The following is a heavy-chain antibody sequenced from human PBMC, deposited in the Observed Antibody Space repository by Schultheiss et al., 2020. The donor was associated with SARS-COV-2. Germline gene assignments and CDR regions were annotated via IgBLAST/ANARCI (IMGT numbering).Heavy chain of an antibody. J-gene: IGHJ6*02. V-gene: IGHV2-5*02. CDR2: IYWDDDK. CDR1: GFSLSTSGVG. CDR3: AHSYYDILTGDLYYYYGMDV. Sequence: SGPTLVKPTQTLTLTCTFSGFSLSTSGVGVGWIRQPPGKALEWLALIYWDDDKRYSPSLKSRLTITKDTSKNQVVLTMTNIDPVDTATYYCAHSYYDILTGDLYYYYGMDVWGQGTTVTVSS. D-gene: IGHD3-9*01.